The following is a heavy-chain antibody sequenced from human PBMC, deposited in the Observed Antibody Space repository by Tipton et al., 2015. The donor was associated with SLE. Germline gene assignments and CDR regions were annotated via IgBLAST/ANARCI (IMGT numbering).Heavy chain of an antibody. J-gene: IGHJ3*02. CDR3: ARDYYYGSGTLFRGAFDI. CDR1: GYSISSAYY. D-gene: IGHD3-10*01. CDR2: IYHSGST. V-gene: IGHV4-38-2*02. Sequence: LRLSCTVSGYSISSAYYWGWIRQPPGKGLEWIGSIYHSGSTYYNPSLKSRVTISLDTSKNQFSLKLSSVTAADTAVYYCARDYYYGSGTLFRGAFDIWGQGTMVTVSS.